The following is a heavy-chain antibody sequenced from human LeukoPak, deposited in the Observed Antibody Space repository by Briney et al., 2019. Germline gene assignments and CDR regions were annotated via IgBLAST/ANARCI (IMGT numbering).Heavy chain of an antibody. V-gene: IGHV3-11*04. CDR1: GFTFSDYY. CDR2: ISSSGSTI. J-gene: IGHJ4*02. Sequence: PGGSLRLSCAASGFTFSDYYMSWIRQAPGKGLEWVSYISSSGSTIYYADSVKGRFTISRDNAKNSLYLQMNSLRAEDTAVYYCASSEIVVPAANEPVDYWGQGTLVTVSS. D-gene: IGHD2-2*01. CDR3: ASSEIVVPAANEPVDY.